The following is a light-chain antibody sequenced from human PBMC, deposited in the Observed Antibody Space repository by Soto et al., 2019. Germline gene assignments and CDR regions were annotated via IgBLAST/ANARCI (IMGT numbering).Light chain of an antibody. J-gene: IGKJ4*01. CDR3: QQYYSWPLT. CDR2: GAS. V-gene: IGKV3-15*01. CDR1: QSVRSN. Sequence: EIVMTQSPATLSVSPGERATLSCRASQSVRSNLAWYQQNPGQAPRLLIYGASTRATAIPARFSGSGSATAFSLTISSLQSEDFAVDYCQQYYSWPLTFGGGTKVEIK.